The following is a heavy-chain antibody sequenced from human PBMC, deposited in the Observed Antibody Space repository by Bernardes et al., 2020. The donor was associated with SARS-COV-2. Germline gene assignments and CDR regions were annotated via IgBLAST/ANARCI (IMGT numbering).Heavy chain of an antibody. Sequence: GGSLRLSCTASGFIFSDYELNWVRQAPGKGLEWLSYISRSGDTIYYADSVKGRFTIARDNAKNSLFLQMNSLTAEDTGLYFCARDRGYCTRTTCPSDYWGQGTLVTVSS. CDR2: ISRSGDTI. CDR1: GFIFSDYE. V-gene: IGHV3-48*03. CDR3: ARDRGYCTRTTCPSDY. D-gene: IGHD2-2*01. J-gene: IGHJ4*02.